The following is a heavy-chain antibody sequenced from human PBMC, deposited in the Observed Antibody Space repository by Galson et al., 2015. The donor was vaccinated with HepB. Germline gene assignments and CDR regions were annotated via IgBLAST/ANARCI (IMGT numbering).Heavy chain of an antibody. V-gene: IGHV3-23*01. CDR1: GFTFSSYA. CDR2: ISGSGGST. CDR3: AKVVALSYSPFDY. J-gene: IGHJ4*02. Sequence: LRLSCAASGFTFSSYAMSWVRQAPGKGLEWVSAISGSGGSTYYADSVKGRFTISRDNSKNTLYLQMNSLRAEDTAVYYCAKVVALSYSPFDYWGQGTLVTVSS. D-gene: IGHD2-15*01.